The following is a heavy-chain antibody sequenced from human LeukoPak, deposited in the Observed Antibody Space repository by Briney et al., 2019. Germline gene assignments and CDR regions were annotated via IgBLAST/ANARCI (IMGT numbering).Heavy chain of an antibody. Sequence: GRSLRLSCAASGFTFNDYAMHWVRQAPGKGLEWVSGISWNSGSIGYADSVKGRFTISRDSAKNTLYLQMNSLRAEDTAVYYCARGPDYYGSGIEWGQGTLVTVSS. D-gene: IGHD3-10*01. CDR1: GFTFNDYA. V-gene: IGHV3-9*01. CDR2: ISWNSGSI. CDR3: ARGPDYYGSGIE. J-gene: IGHJ4*02.